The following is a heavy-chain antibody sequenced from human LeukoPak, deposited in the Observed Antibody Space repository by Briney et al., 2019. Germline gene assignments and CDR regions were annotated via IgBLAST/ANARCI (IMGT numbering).Heavy chain of an antibody. Sequence: SETLSLTCTVSGGSISIYYWSWIRQPAGKGLEWIGRIYTSGSTNYNPSLKSRVTMSVDTSKNQFSLKLSSVTAADTAVYYCARGPTTVTRAFDYWGQGTLVTVSS. J-gene: IGHJ4*02. D-gene: IGHD4-17*01. CDR2: IYTSGST. V-gene: IGHV4-4*07. CDR1: GGSISIYY. CDR3: ARGPTTVTRAFDY.